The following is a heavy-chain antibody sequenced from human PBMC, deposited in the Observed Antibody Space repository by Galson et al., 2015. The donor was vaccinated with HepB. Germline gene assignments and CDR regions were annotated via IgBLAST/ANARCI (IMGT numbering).Heavy chain of an antibody. Sequence: SLRLSCAASGFTFSSYGMHWVRQAPGKGLEWVAVIWYDGSNKYYADSVKGRFTISRDNSKNTLYLQMNSLRAEDTAVYYCARRGYSYGRTYWYFDLWGRGTLVTVSS. J-gene: IGHJ2*01. CDR2: IWYDGSNK. CDR3: ARRGYSYGRTYWYFDL. D-gene: IGHD5-18*01. CDR1: GFTFSSYG. V-gene: IGHV3-33*01.